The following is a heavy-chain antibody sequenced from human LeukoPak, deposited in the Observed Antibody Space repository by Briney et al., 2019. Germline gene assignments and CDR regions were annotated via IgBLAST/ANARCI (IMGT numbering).Heavy chain of an antibody. CDR2: ISYDGSNK. CDR3: ARGPDSYFDL. Sequence: GRSLRLSCAASGFTFSSYAMHWVRQAPGKGLEWVAVISYDGSNKYYADSVKGRFTISRDNSKNALYLQMNSLRAEDTAVYYCARGPDSYFDLWGRGTLVTVSS. J-gene: IGHJ2*01. D-gene: IGHD2-21*01. V-gene: IGHV3-30-3*01. CDR1: GFTFSSYA.